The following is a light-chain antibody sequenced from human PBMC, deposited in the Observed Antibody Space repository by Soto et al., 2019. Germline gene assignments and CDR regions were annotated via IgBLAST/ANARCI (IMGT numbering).Light chain of an antibody. V-gene: IGKV1-27*01. J-gene: IGKJ1*01. Sequence: DIQMTQSPSSLSAAARDRVTITCRASQGISNYLAWYQQKPGKVPKLLIYAASTLQSGVPSRFSGSGSGTDFTLTISSLQPEDVATYYCQKYDSAPWTFGQGTKVEIK. CDR3: QKYDSAPWT. CDR2: AAS. CDR1: QGISNY.